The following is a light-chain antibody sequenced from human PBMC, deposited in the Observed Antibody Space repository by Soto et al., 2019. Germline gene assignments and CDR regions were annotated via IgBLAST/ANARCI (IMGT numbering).Light chain of an antibody. CDR3: EQYYTYSP. Sequence: DIQLTQSPSTLSAAVGDSVTITCRASQNIRNLLAWYQRKPGKAPKPLIFDASTLKTGVPSRFGGSGSGAEFNFTISGLQPDDFATYFCEQYYTYSPFAQVTRLEI. CDR2: DAS. CDR1: QNIRNL. V-gene: IGKV1-5*01. J-gene: IGKJ5*01.